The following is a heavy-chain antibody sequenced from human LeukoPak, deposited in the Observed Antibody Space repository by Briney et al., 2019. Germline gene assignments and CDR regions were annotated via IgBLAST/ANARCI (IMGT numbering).Heavy chain of an antibody. Sequence: GGSLRLSCAASGFTFSSYAMSWVRQAPGKGLEWVSGISGSGGSTNYADSVKGRFTISRDNAKNSLYLQMNSLRAEDTAVYYCARAGIAAWDTFDIWGQGTMVTVSS. CDR2: ISGSGGST. CDR1: GFTFSSYA. V-gene: IGHV3-23*01. CDR3: ARAGIAAWDTFDI. D-gene: IGHD6-13*01. J-gene: IGHJ3*02.